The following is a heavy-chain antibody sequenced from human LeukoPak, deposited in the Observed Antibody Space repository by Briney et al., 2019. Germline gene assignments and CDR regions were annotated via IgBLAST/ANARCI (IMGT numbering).Heavy chain of an antibody. CDR2: ISYDGSNK. V-gene: IGHV3-30-3*01. CDR3: AREDWFDP. Sequence: GRSLRLSCAASGFTFSSYAMHWVRQAPGKGLEWAAVISYDGSNKYYADSVKGRFTISRDNSKNTLYLQMNSLRAEDTAVYYCAREDWFDPWGQGTLVTVSS. CDR1: GFTFSSYA. J-gene: IGHJ5*02.